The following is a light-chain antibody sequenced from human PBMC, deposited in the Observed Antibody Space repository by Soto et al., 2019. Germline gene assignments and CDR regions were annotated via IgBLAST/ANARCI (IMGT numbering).Light chain of an antibody. CDR2: GAS. CDR1: QNIDMY. Sequence: DIHMTQSPSSLSASVGDTVTITCRASQNIDMYLNWYQQKPGKAPRVLISGASNLQSGVPSRFSGSGSGTDFTLTISSLQSDDFATYYCQQYNSYSNTFGQGTKVDIK. CDR3: QQYNSYSNT. V-gene: IGKV1-39*01. J-gene: IGKJ1*01.